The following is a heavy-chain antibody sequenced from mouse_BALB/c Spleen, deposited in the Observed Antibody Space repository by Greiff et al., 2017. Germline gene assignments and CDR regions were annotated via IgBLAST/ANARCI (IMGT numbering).Heavy chain of an antibody. CDR1: GFNIKDTY. D-gene: IGHD1-1*01. CDR3: AITTVTPYYAMDY. CDR2: IDPANGNT. J-gene: IGHJ4*01. Sequence: EVQLVESGAELVKPGASVKLSCTASGFNIKDTYMHWVKQRPEQGLEWIGRIDPANGNTKYDPKFQGKATITADTSSNTAYLQLSSLTSEDTAVYYCAITTVTPYYAMDYWGQGTSVTVSS. V-gene: IGHV14-3*02.